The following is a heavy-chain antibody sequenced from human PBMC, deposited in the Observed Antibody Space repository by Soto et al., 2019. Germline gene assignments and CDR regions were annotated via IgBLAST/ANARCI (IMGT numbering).Heavy chain of an antibody. V-gene: IGHV5-10-1*01. D-gene: IGHD1-26*01. CDR1: DEIFNTYW. CDR2: IDPSDSYT. Sequence: GESLKISCQTSDEIFNTYWIAWVRQMPGRGLEWVGRIDPSDSYTTYNPSLKGHVILSVDKSMNTAYVQWTSLRASDTAMYFCGRDFGSGHADVWGQGTLVTVSS. J-gene: IGHJ1*01. CDR3: GRDFGSGHADV.